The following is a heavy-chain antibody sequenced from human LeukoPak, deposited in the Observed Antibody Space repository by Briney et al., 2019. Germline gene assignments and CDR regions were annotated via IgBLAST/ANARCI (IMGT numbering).Heavy chain of an antibody. J-gene: IGHJ6*03. CDR1: GFTFTSYA. CDR2: INTNTGNP. Sequence: GGSLRLPCAASGFTFTSYAMNWVRQAPGQGLEWMGWINTNTGNPTYAQGFTGRFVFSLDTSVSTAYLQISSLKAEDTAVYYCARKSVAATPRDIVYQYYSMDVWGKGTAVTVSS. V-gene: IGHV7-4-1*02. D-gene: IGHD2-15*01. CDR3: ARKSVAATPRDIVYQYYSMDV.